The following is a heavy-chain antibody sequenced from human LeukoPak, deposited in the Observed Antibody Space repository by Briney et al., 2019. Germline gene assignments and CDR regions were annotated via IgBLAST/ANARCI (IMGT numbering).Heavy chain of an antibody. CDR3: ARSDSSYWYLDL. Sequence: PSETLSLTCTVSGGSISSGSYYWSWIRQPAGKGLEWIGRIYTSGSTNYNPSLKSRVTISVDTSKSQFSLKLSSVTAADTAVYYCARSDSSYWYLDLWGRGTLVTVSS. CDR1: GGSISSGSYY. D-gene: IGHD3-22*01. CDR2: IYTSGST. V-gene: IGHV4-61*02. J-gene: IGHJ2*01.